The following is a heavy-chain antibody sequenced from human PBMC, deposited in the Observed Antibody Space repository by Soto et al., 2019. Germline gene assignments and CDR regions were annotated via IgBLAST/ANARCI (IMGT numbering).Heavy chain of an antibody. J-gene: IGHJ6*02. D-gene: IGHD6-19*01. V-gene: IGHV4-34*01. CDR1: GGSFSGYY. CDR3: ARGKNSSGWSLSYGMDV. CDR2: INHSGST. Sequence: PSETLSLTCAVYGGSFSGYYWSWIRQPPGKGLEWIGEINHSGSTNYNPSLKSRVTISVDTSKNQFSLKLSSVTAADTAVYYCARGKNSSGWSLSYGMDVWGQGTTVTVSS.